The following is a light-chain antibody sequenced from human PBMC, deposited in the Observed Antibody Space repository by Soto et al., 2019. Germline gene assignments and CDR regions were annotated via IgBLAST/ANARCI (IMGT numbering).Light chain of an antibody. CDR1: QTVRNNY. J-gene: IGKJ5*01. CDR2: DAS. Sequence: EFVFTQSPGTLSLSPVERATLSCGASQTVRNNYLAWYQQKPGQAPRLLIYDASSRATGIPDRFSGTGSETDFTLTINRLEPEDFAVYYCQQYENSPITFGQGTRLEI. CDR3: QQYENSPIT. V-gene: IGKV3-20*01.